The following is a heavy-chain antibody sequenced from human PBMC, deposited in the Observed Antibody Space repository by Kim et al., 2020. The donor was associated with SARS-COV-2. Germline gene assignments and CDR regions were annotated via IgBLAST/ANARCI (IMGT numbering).Heavy chain of an antibody. J-gene: IGHJ3*02. CDR3: ARARGITMIVVVITTAFDI. V-gene: IGHV4-31*03. D-gene: IGHD3-22*01. CDR2: IYYSGST. Sequence: SETLSLTCTVSGGSISSGGYYWSWISQHPGKGLEWIGYIYYSGSTYYNPSLKSRVTISVDTSKNQFSLKLSSVTAADTAVYYCARARGITMIVVVITTAFDIWGQGTMVTVSS. CDR1: GGSISSGGYY.